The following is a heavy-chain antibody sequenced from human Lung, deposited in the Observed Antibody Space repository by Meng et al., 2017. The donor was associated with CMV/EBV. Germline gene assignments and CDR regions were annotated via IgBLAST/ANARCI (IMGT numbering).Heavy chain of an antibody. J-gene: IGHJ4*02. D-gene: IGHD1-26*01. V-gene: IGHV1-46*01. CDR3: AREADGATFDY. CDR1: GYTFTNYY. Sequence: QVQLVQSGAEVKKPGASVKVYCKASGYTFTNYYMHWVRQAPGQGLEWMGIINPSGGSTSYAQKFQGRVTMTRDTSTSTVYMELSSLRSEDTAVYYCAREADGATFDYWGQGTLVTVSS. CDR2: INPSGGST.